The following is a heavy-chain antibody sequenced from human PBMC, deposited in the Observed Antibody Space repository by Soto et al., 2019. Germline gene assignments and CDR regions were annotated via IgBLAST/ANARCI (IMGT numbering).Heavy chain of an antibody. CDR2: IQTDNDHA. D-gene: IGHD3-9*01. CDR3: AKDLGSGYRFDY. V-gene: IGHV1-18*01. Sequence: ASVKVSCKASGYTFLKYGINWVRQAPGQGLEWMGGIQTDNDHASFAQKFEGRVTMTTDTSTRTVYMELRDLSSDDTAVYYCAKDLGSGYRFDYWGQGAPVTVSS. J-gene: IGHJ4*02. CDR1: GYTFLKYG.